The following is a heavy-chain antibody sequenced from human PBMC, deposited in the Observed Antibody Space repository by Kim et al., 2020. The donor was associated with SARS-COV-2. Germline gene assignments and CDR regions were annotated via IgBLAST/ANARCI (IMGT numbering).Heavy chain of an antibody. D-gene: IGHD3-10*01. J-gene: IGHJ6*04. V-gene: IGHV3-48*02. Sequence: YYADSVKSRLTISRDNPKNSLHQQMNTLRDEDTAVYDCARGSQIRGPGRAVWGKGTTVTVAS. CDR3: ARGSQIRGPGRAV.